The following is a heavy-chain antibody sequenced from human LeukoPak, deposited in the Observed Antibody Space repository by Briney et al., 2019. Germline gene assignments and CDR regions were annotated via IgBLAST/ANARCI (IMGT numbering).Heavy chain of an antibody. CDR3: ARGVGAHDY. D-gene: IGHD1-26*01. CDR2: INNYNGDT. J-gene: IGHJ4*02. V-gene: IGHV1-18*01. CDR1: GYTFTSYA. Sequence: GASVKVSCKASGYTFTSYAISWVRQAPGQGLEWMGWINNYNGDTKYTQKFQGRVTMSTDTSTNTAYMELRSLRSDDTAVYYCARGVGAHDYWGQGALVTVSS.